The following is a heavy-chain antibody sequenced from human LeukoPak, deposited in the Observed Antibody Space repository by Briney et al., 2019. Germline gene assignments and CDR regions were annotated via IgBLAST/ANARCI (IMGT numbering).Heavy chain of an antibody. D-gene: IGHD3-10*01. Sequence: KPSETLSLTCTVSGGSISSYYWSWIRQPPGKGLEWIGYIYYSGSTNYNPSLKSRVTISVDTSKNQFSLKLSSVTAADTAVYYCARASGLLWFGNFDYWGQGTLVTVSS. CDR1: GGSISSYY. CDR2: IYYSGST. CDR3: ARASGLLWFGNFDY. J-gene: IGHJ4*02. V-gene: IGHV4-59*01.